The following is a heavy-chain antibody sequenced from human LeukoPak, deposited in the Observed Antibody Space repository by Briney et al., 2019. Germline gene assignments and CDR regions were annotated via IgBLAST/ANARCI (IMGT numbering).Heavy chain of an antibody. V-gene: IGHV1-69*13. Sequence: SVKVSCKASGGTFSSYAISWVRQAPGQGLEWMGGIIPIFGTANYAQKFQGRVTIAADESTSTAYMELSSLRSEDTAVYYCARERVRYYDSSGADFDYWGQGTLVTVSS. J-gene: IGHJ4*02. CDR2: IIPIFGTA. CDR1: GGTFSSYA. CDR3: ARERVRYYDSSGADFDY. D-gene: IGHD3-22*01.